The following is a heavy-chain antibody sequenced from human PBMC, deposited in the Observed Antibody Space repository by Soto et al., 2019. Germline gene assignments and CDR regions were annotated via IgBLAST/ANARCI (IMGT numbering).Heavy chain of an antibody. V-gene: IGHV4-59*01. Sequence: SETLSLTCTVSGGSISSYYWSWIRQPPGKGLEWIGYIYYSGSTNYNPSLKSRVTISVDTSKNQFSLKLSSVTAADTAVYYCARGDDFWSGYYFPDYWGQGTLVTVSS. CDR3: ARGDDFWSGYYFPDY. CDR2: IYYSGST. CDR1: GGSISSYY. J-gene: IGHJ4*02. D-gene: IGHD3-3*01.